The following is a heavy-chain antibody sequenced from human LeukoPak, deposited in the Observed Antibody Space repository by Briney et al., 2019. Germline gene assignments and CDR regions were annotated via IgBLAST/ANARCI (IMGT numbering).Heavy chain of an antibody. V-gene: IGHV4-59*01. Sequence: PSETLSLTCAVCGGGISSYYWSWIRQPPGKGLEWIGYIYYSGSTNYNPSLKSRVTISVDTSKNQFSLKLSSVTAADTAVYYCARARRYYYYGMDVWGQGTTVTVSS. CDR2: IYYSGST. CDR3: ARARRYYYYGMDV. CDR1: GGGISSYY. J-gene: IGHJ6*02.